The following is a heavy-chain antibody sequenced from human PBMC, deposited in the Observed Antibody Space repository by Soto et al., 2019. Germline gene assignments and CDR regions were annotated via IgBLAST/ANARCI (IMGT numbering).Heavy chain of an antibody. CDR1: GGSISSYY. V-gene: IGHV4-59*01. J-gene: IGHJ4*02. CDR2: IYYSGST. CDR3: ARVRQLVLNFDY. Sequence: PSETLSLTCTVSGGSISSYYWSWIRQPPGKGLEWIGYIYYSGSTNYNPSLKSRVTISVDTSKNQFSLKLSSVTAADTAVYYCARVRQLVLNFDYWGQGTLVTVLL. D-gene: IGHD6-6*01.